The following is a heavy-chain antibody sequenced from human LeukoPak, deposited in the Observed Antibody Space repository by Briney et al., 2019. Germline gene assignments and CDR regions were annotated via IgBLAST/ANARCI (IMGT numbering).Heavy chain of an antibody. CDR1: GGTFSSYA. J-gene: IGHJ4*02. Sequence: ASVKVSCKASGGTFSSYAISWVRQAPGQGLEWMGGIIPIFGTANYAQKFQGRVTITTDESTSTAYMELSSLRSEDTAVYYCARVEGSGGGFDYWGQGTLVTVSS. V-gene: IGHV1-69*05. D-gene: IGHD6-25*01. CDR2: IIPIFGTA. CDR3: ARVEGSGGGFDY.